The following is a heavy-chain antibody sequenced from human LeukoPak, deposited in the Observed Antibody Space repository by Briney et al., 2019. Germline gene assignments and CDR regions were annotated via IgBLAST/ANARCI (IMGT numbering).Heavy chain of an antibody. Sequence: GSSVKVSCKASGGTFSSYAISWVRQAPGQGLEWMGWINPNIGGTNHAQKFQGRVTMTRDTSISTAYMELSSLRSDDTAVYYCARESSSSSWTFHFWGQGTLVTVSS. V-gene: IGHV1-2*02. J-gene: IGHJ4*02. CDR2: INPNIGGT. D-gene: IGHD6-13*01. CDR1: GGTFSSYA. CDR3: ARESSSSSWTFHF.